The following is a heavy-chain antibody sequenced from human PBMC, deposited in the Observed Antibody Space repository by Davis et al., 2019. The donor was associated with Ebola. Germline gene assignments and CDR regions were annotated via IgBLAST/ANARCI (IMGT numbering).Heavy chain of an antibody. CDR3: TGTNWGADY. D-gene: IGHD7-27*01. CDR1: GFTFSGSA. CDR2: IRSKANSYAT. Sequence: GESLKISCAASGFTFSGSAMHWVRQASGKGLEWVGRIRSKANSYATAYAASVKGRFTISRDDSKNTAYLQMNSLKTEDTAVHYCTGTNWGADYWGQGTLVTVSS. V-gene: IGHV3-73*01. J-gene: IGHJ4*02.